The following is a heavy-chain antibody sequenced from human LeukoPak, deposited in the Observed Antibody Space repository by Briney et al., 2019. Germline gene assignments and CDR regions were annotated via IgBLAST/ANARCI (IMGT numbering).Heavy chain of an antibody. V-gene: IGHV3-30-3*01. D-gene: IGHD5-12*01. CDR2: ISYDGSNK. Sequence: GGSLRLSCAASGFTFSSYAMHWVRQAPGKGLEWVAVISYDGSNKYYADSVKGRFTISRDNSKNTLYLQMNSLRAEDTAVYYCARARWLRLYDAFDIWGQGTMATVSS. CDR1: GFTFSSYA. J-gene: IGHJ3*02. CDR3: ARARWLRLYDAFDI.